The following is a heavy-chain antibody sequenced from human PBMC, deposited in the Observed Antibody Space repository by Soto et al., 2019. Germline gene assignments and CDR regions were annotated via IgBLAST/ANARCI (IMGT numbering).Heavy chain of an antibody. J-gene: IGHJ3*02. Sequence: WGSLRLSCSASGFTFSSYAMHWVRQAPGKGLEYVSAISSNGGSTYYADSVKGRFTISRDNSKNTLYLQMSSLRAEDTAVYYCVKLYYDFWSGYYKWEPKNDAFDIWGQGTMVTVSS. CDR3: VKLYYDFWSGYYKWEPKNDAFDI. CDR2: ISSNGGST. V-gene: IGHV3-64D*08. D-gene: IGHD3-3*01. CDR1: GFTFSSYA.